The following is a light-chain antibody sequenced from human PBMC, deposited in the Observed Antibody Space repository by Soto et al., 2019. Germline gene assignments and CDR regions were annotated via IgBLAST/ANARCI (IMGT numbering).Light chain of an antibody. J-gene: IGLJ2*01. V-gene: IGLV2-11*01. CDR2: DVS. CDR1: SSDVGGYNY. CDR3: CSYAGSYTEV. Sequence: QSVLTQPRSVSGSPGQSVTISCTGTSSDVGGYNYVSWYQQHPGKAPKFMIYDVSKRPSGVPDRFSGSKSGNTASLTISGVQAEDEADYYCCSYAGSYTEVFGGGTKVTVL.